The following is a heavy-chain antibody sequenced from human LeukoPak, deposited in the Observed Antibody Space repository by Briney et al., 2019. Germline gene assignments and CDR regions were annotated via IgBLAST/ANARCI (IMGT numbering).Heavy chain of an antibody. D-gene: IGHD2-21*01. V-gene: IGHV4-59*08. Sequence: PSETLSLTCTVSGGSISSYYWSWIRQPPGKGLEWIGYIYYSGSTNYNPSLKSRVTISVDTSKYQFSLKLSSVTAADTAVYYCARNLVDHYYYGMDVWGQGTTVTVSS. CDR2: IYYSGST. CDR3: ARNLVDHYYYGMDV. CDR1: GGSISSYY. J-gene: IGHJ6*02.